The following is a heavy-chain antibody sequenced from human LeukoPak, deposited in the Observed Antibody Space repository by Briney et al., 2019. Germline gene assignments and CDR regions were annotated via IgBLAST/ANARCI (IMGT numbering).Heavy chain of an antibody. D-gene: IGHD5-18*01. CDR2: INPNGGDT. CDR3: ATVPDRGYSDGQGYFDP. CDR1: GYTLTDYY. Sequence: AAVKVSFKASGYTLTDYYIHWMRQAPGQGLEWMGRINPNGGDTLYAQKFRGRVTMTRDTSISTAYMELNRLTSDDTALYYCATVPDRGYSDGQGYFDPWGQGTLVTVSS. V-gene: IGHV1-2*06. J-gene: IGHJ5*02.